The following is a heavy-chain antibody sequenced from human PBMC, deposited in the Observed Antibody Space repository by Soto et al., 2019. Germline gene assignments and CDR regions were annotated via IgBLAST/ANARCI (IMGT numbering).Heavy chain of an antibody. CDR3: ARDEAYKWNDGGWFDP. CDR2: ISAYNGNT. Sequence: QVQLVQSGAEVKKPGASVKVSCKASGYTFTSYGISWVRQASGQGLEWMGWISAYNGNTKYAQKLQGRVTMTTDTSTSTAYMELRSLRSDDTAGYYCARDEAYKWNDGGWFDPWGQATLVTVSS. D-gene: IGHD1-1*01. J-gene: IGHJ5*02. V-gene: IGHV1-18*01. CDR1: GYTFTSYG.